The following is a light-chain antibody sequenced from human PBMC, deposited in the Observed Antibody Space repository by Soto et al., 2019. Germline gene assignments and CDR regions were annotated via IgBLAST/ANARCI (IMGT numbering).Light chain of an antibody. CDR1: SSTIGSNY. CDR2: RNT. J-gene: IGLJ2*01. Sequence: QSVLTQSPSASGTPGQRVTISCSGSSSTIGSNYVSWYQQLPGTAPKLLVYRNTQRPSGVPDRFSGSKSGTSASLAISGLRSEDEADYYCASWDGSLSYVVFGGGTQLTVL. CDR3: ASWDGSLSYVV. V-gene: IGLV1-47*01.